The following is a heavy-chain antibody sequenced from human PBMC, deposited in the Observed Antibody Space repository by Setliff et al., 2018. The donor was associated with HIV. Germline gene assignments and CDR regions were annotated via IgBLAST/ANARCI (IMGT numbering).Heavy chain of an antibody. CDR1: GDSIRSGSYY. D-gene: IGHD3-22*01. J-gene: IGHJ4*02. Sequence: SETLSLTCTVSGDSIRSGSYYWSWMRQPAGKGLEWIGHIYTSGSTNYNPSLKSRVTISVDTSKNQFSLKLSSVTAADTAVYYCARAPGAYYYDSSGYPIGIRFDYWGQGTLVTVSS. V-gene: IGHV4-61*09. CDR2: IYTSGST. CDR3: ARAPGAYYYDSSGYPIGIRFDY.